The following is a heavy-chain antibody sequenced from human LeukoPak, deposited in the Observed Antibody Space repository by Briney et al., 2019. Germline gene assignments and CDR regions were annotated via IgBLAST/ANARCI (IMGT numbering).Heavy chain of an antibody. CDR2: IYSGGGT. J-gene: IGHJ4*02. Sequence: GGSLRLSCAASGFTVSSNYMSWVRQAPGKGLEWVSVIYSGGGTYYADSVKGRFTISGDNSKNTLYLQMNSLRAGDTAVYYCARGPSGSGYVDYWGQGTLVTVSS. D-gene: IGHD3-22*01. V-gene: IGHV3-53*01. CDR1: GFTVSSNY. CDR3: ARGPSGSGYVDY.